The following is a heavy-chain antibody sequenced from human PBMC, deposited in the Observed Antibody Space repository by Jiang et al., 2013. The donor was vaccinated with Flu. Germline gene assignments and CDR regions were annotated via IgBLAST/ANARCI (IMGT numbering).Heavy chain of an antibody. Sequence: QLVESGGGVVQPGGSLRLSCAASGFRFSYYGLYWVRQAPGKGLEWMASIRFDGTNEYYAESVKGRFAISRDNSKNTLFLQMSSLRPDDTAVYYCATLRGSSYDTYLMDSWGQGTLVTVSS. V-gene: IGHV3-30*02. D-gene: IGHD1-1*01. CDR1: GFRFSYYG. CDR3: ATLRGSSYDTYLMDS. J-gene: IGHJ4*02. CDR2: IRFDGTNE.